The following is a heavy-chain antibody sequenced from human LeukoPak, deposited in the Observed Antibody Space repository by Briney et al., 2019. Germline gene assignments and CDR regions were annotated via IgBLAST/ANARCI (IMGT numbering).Heavy chain of an antibody. CDR2: IYHSGST. V-gene: IGHV4-30-2*01. CDR3: ARATGAAAAAFDY. J-gene: IGHJ4*02. D-gene: IGHD6-13*01. Sequence: PSETLSLTCAVSGDSISSGGYSWSWIRQPPGKGLEWIGYIYHSGSTYYNPSLKSRVTISVDRSKNQFSLKLSSVTAADTAVYYCARATGAAAAAFDYWGQGTLVTVSS. CDR1: GDSISSGGYS.